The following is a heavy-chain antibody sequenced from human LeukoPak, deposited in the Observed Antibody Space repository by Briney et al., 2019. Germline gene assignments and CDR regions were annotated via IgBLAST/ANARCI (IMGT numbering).Heavy chain of an antibody. J-gene: IGHJ4*02. CDR3: ARDNYYDFWSGQVED. Sequence: GGSLRLSCAASGFTFSDYYMSWIRQAPGKGLEWVSYISSSGSTIYYADSVKGRFTISRDNAKNSLYLQMNSLRAEDTAVYYCARDNYYDFWSGQVEDWGQGTLVTVSS. CDR1: GFTFSDYY. D-gene: IGHD3-3*01. CDR2: ISSSGSTI. V-gene: IGHV3-11*04.